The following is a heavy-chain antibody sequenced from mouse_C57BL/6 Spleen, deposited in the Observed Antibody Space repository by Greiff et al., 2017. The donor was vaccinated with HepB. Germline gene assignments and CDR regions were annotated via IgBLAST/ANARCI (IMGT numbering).Heavy chain of an antibody. J-gene: IGHJ2*01. CDR2: IDPSDSYT. CDR1: GYTFTSYW. CDR3: ARGLTGGGGDY. V-gene: IGHV1-59*01. D-gene: IGHD4-1*01. Sequence: VQLQQPGAELVRPGTSVKLSCKASGYTFTSYWMHWVKQRPGQGLEWIGVIDPSDSYTNYNQKFKGKATLTVDTSSSTAYMQLSSLTSEDSAVYYCARGLTGGGGDYWGQGTTLTVSS.